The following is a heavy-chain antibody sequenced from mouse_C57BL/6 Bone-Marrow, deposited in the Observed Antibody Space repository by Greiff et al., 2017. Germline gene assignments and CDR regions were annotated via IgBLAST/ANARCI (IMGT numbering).Heavy chain of an antibody. J-gene: IGHJ1*03. CDR1: GYTFTDYY. D-gene: IGHD3-2*01. V-gene: IGHV1-26*01. Sequence: EVQLQQSGPELVKPGASVKISCKASGYTFTDYYMNWVKQSHGKSLEWIGDINPNNGGTSYNQKFKGKATLTVDKSSSTAYMELRSLTSADAAVYDGARRQYWYFEVWGTGTTGTVAA. CDR3: ARRQYWYFEV. CDR2: INPNNGGT.